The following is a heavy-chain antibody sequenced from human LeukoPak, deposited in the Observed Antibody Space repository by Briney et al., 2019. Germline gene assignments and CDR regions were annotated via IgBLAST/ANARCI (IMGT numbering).Heavy chain of an antibody. V-gene: IGHV4-59*01. D-gene: IGHD3-3*01. J-gene: IGHJ6*03. CDR1: GGSISSYY. Sequence: SETLSLTCTVSGGSISSYYWSWTRQPPGKGLEWIGYIYYSGSTNYNPSLKSRVTISVDTSKNQFSLKLSSVTAADTAVYYCARVPPYYDLWSGRPYYYYYYMDVWGKGTTVTVSS. CDR3: ARVPPYYDLWSGRPYYYYYYMDV. CDR2: IYYSGST.